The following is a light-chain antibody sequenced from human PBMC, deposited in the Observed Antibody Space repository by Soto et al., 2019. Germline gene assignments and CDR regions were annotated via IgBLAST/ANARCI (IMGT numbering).Light chain of an antibody. CDR2: GAS. Sequence: EIVLTQSPGTLSLSPGERATLSCRASQRVSSNNLAWYQQRPGQAPRLVIYGASTRATGIPERFSGSGSGTDFTLTISRLEPEDFAVYYCQQYGRSPCTFGPGTKVDIK. CDR1: QRVSSNN. CDR3: QQYGRSPCT. J-gene: IGKJ3*01. V-gene: IGKV3-20*01.